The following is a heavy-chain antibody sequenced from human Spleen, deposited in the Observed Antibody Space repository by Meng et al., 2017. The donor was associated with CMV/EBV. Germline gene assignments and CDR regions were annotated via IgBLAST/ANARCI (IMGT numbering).Heavy chain of an antibody. CDR1: GFTFSSYG. CDR3: AKDPTETYSSPSWFDP. V-gene: IGHV3-30*02. Sequence: SGFTFSSYGMHWVRQAPGKGLEWVAFIRYDGSNKYYADSVKGRFTISRDNSKNTLYLQMNSLRAEDTAVYYCAKDPTETYSSPSWFDPWGQGTLVTVSS. J-gene: IGHJ5*02. CDR2: IRYDGSNK. D-gene: IGHD6-13*01.